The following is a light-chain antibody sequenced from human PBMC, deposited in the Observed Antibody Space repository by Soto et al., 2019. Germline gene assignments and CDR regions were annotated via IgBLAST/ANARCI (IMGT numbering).Light chain of an antibody. J-gene: IGLJ2*01. Sequence: QSALTQPASVSGSPGQSITISCTGTSSDVGDYNYVSWYQQHPGKVPKLMIYEVSYRPSGVSTRFSGSKSANTASLTISGLQAEDEADYYCSSYTSRSTVVFGGGTKLTVL. CDR3: SSYTSRSTVV. V-gene: IGLV2-14*01. CDR2: EVS. CDR1: SSDVGDYNY.